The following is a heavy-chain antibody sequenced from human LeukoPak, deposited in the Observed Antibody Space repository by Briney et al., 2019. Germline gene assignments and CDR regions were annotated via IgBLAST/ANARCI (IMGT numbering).Heavy chain of an antibody. CDR2: MSGSGGRT. CDR1: GLTFTTYA. Sequence: GGSLRLSCAASGLTFTTYAMGWVRQAPGKGLEWVSTMSGSGGRTNYADSVKGRFTISRDNSKNTLFLHMHSLRVDDTAVYYCAKVPPTSVTREGMDVWGQGTMVRVSS. V-gene: IGHV3-23*01. J-gene: IGHJ6*02. D-gene: IGHD4-17*01. CDR3: AKVPPTSVTREGMDV.